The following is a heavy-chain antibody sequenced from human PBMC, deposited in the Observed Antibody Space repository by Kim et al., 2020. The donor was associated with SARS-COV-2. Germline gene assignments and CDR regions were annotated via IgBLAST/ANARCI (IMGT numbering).Heavy chain of an antibody. CDR2: MNPNSGNT. D-gene: IGHD5-18*01. Sequence: ASVKVSCKASGYTFTSYDINWVRQATGQGLEWMGWMNPNSGNTGYAQKFQGRVTMTRNTSISTAYMELSSLRSEDTAVYYCARGLLGQLWLEYYYGMDVWGQGTTVPVSS. V-gene: IGHV1-8*01. CDR3: ARGLLGQLWLEYYYGMDV. J-gene: IGHJ6*02. CDR1: GYTFTSYD.